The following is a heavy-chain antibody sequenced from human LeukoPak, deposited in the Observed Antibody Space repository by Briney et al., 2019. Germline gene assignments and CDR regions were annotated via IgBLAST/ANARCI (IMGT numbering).Heavy chain of an antibody. CDR1: GYTFTSYG. D-gene: IGHD3-22*01. Sequence: GASVKVSCKASGYTFTSYGISWVRQAPGQGLEWMGWISAYNGNTNYAQKLQGRVTMTTDTSTSTAYMELRSLRSDDTAVYYCARDFVYDSSGYPLLPFDYWGQGTLVTVSS. V-gene: IGHV1-18*01. J-gene: IGHJ4*02. CDR2: ISAYNGNT. CDR3: ARDFVYDSSGYPLLPFDY.